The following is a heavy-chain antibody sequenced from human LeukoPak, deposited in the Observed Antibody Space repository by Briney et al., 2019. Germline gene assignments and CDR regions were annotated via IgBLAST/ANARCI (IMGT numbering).Heavy chain of an antibody. Sequence: GGSLRLSCSASGFTFSRYAMHWVRQPPGKGLQYVSSITSDGGSTYYADSVKDRFTISRDNSKNTLSLQMSSLRTEDTAVYYCLRDAQWGGVGEYWGQGTLVTVSS. D-gene: IGHD3-10*01. V-gene: IGHV3-64D*06. CDR1: GFTFSRYA. CDR2: ITSDGGST. CDR3: LRDAQWGGVGEY. J-gene: IGHJ4*02.